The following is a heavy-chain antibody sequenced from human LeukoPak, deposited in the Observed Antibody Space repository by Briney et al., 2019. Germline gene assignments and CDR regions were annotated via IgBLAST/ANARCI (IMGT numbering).Heavy chain of an antibody. D-gene: IGHD1-1*01. CDR1: GFTFSSYG. CDR3: AKHTRGSLNWFDP. V-gene: IGHV3-23*01. J-gene: IGHJ5*02. CDR2: ISASGGGT. Sequence: GGSLRLSCAASGFTFSSYGMSWVRQAPGKGLEWVSSISASGGGTYYADSVKGRFTISRDNSKNTLYLQMNSLRDEDTAVYYCAKHTRGSLNWFDPWGQGTLVTVSS.